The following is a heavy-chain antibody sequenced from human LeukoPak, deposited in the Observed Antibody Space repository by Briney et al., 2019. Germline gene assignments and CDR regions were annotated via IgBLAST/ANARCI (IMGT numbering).Heavy chain of an antibody. CDR3: ASRDGYNFHY. D-gene: IGHD5-24*01. J-gene: IGHJ4*02. V-gene: IGHV1-69*06. Sequence: GASVKISCKASGGTFSSYAISWVRQAPGQGLEWMGGIIPIFGTANYAQKFQGRVTITADKSTSTAYMELSSLRSEDTAVYYCASRDGYNFHYWGQGTLVTVSS. CDR1: GGTFSSYA. CDR2: IIPIFGTA.